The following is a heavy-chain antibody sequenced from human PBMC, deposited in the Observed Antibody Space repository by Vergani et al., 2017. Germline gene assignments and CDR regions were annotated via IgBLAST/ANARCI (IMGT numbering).Heavy chain of an antibody. V-gene: IGHV1-3*01. Sequence: QVQLVQSGAEVKKPGASVKVSCKASGYTFTSYAMHWVRQAPGQRLEWMGWINAGNGNTKYSQKFQGRVTITRDTSASTAYMELSSLRAEDTAVYYCAGDLSYAVQGPNDAFDIWGQGKMVTVSS. CDR3: AGDLSYAVQGPNDAFDI. CDR1: GYTFTSYA. D-gene: IGHD1-1*01. CDR2: INAGNGNT. J-gene: IGHJ3*02.